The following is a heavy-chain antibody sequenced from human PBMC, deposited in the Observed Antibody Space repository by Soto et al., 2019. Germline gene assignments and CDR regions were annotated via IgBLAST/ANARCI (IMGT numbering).Heavy chain of an antibody. J-gene: IGHJ6*04. CDR1: GGSFSDYY. D-gene: IGHD3-3*01. V-gene: IGHV4-34*01. Sequence: SETLSLTCSVYGGSFSDYYWSWIRQPPGKGLEWIGEINHSGSTNYNPSLKSRVTISVHTSKNQFSLKLSSVTAADTAVYYFARARKGSGSDSYYHYGMDVWGKGTTVTVSS. CDR2: INHSGST. CDR3: ARARKGSGSDSYYHYGMDV.